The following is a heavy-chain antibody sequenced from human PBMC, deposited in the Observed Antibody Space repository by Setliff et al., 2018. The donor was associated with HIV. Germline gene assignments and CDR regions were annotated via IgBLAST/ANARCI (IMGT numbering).Heavy chain of an antibody. Sequence: GESLRLSCAASGLTFSSYEMNWVRQAPGKGLEWVSYISSSGSTIYYADSVKGRFTISRDNVKNSLYLQMNSLRAEDTAVYYCARDPGRSYWYFDLWGRGTLVTVSS. CDR1: GLTFSSYE. CDR2: ISSSGSTI. V-gene: IGHV3-48*03. J-gene: IGHJ2*01. D-gene: IGHD3-10*01. CDR3: ARDPGRSYWYFDL.